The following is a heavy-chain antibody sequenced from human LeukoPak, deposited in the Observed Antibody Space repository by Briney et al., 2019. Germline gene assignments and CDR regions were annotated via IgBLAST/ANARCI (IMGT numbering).Heavy chain of an antibody. V-gene: IGHV1-46*01. Sequence: ASVKVSCKASGYTFTGYYMHWVRQAPGQGLEWMGWINPNSGGSTSYAQKFQGRVTMTRDMSTSTVYMELSSLRAEDTAVYYCARRAGAYSHPYDYWGQGTLVTVSS. J-gene: IGHJ4*02. CDR3: ARRAGAYSHPYDY. D-gene: IGHD4/OR15-4a*01. CDR1: GYTFTGYY. CDR2: INPNSGGST.